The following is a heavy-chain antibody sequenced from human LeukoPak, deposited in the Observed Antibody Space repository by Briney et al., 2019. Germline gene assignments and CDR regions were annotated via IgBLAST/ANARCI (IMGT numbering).Heavy chain of an antibody. Sequence: ASVKLSCKVSGYTFTNYAIHWVRQAPGQRLEWMGWINAGNGNTKYTQKFQGRVTITRDTSASTAYMKLSSLRSEATAVYFCARDRGVTMVRGVIDSFDYWGQGTLVTVSS. V-gene: IGHV1-3*01. CDR2: INAGNGNT. CDR1: GYTFTNYA. D-gene: IGHD3-10*01. CDR3: ARDRGVTMVRGVIDSFDY. J-gene: IGHJ4*02.